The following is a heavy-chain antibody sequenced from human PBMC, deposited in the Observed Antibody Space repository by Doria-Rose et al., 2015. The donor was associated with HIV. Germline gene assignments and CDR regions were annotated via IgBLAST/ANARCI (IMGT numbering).Heavy chain of an antibody. Sequence: VQLVQSGGGLVQPGRSLRLSCVGSGFSFESYAMHWVRLAPGKGLAWVAGISWDSGAKGNADSVEGRFTISRDNAKKSVYLEMRSLRPEDTAFYYCAKAPIIGPKYYFYMDVWGKETSVTVSS. V-gene: IGHV3-9*01. D-gene: IGHD3-3*01. CDR1: GFSFESYA. CDR2: ISWDSGAK. CDR3: AKAPIIGPKYYFYMDV. J-gene: IGHJ6*03.